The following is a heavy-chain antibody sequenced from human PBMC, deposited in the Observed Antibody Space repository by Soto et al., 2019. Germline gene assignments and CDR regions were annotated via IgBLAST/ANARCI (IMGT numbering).Heavy chain of an antibody. CDR2: ISAYNGNT. V-gene: IGHV1-18*01. Sequence: ASVKVSCKASGYTFTSYGISLVRQAPGQGLEWMGWISAYNGNTNYAQKLQGRVTMTTDTSTSTAYMELSSLRSEDTAVYYCARDTDLAAAGTFDYWGQGTLVTVSS. CDR1: GYTFTSYG. CDR3: ARDTDLAAAGTFDY. D-gene: IGHD6-13*01. J-gene: IGHJ4*02.